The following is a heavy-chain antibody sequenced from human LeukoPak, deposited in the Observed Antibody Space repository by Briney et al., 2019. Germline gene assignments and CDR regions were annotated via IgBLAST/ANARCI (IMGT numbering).Heavy chain of an antibody. Sequence: SETLSLTCAVYGGSFSGFYWSWIRQPPGKGLEWIGYIYYSGTTTYNPSLKSRVTISIDMSNNHFSLNLRSVTAADKAVYYCARDSGPWGVFDPWGQGTLVTVSS. V-gene: IGHV4-59*01. CDR2: IYYSGTT. D-gene: IGHD3-10*01. CDR1: GGSFSGFY. J-gene: IGHJ5*02. CDR3: ARDSGPWGVFDP.